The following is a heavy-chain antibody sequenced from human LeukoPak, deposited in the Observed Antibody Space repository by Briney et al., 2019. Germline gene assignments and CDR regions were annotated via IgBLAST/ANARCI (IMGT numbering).Heavy chain of an antibody. J-gene: IGHJ4*02. D-gene: IGHD6-19*01. CDR3: AKEGGWYGRWCDY. Sequence: GGSLRLSCAASEFSVGSNYMTWVRQAPGKGLEWVSLIYSGGSTYYADSVKGRFTISRDNSKNTLYLQMNSLRAEDTAVYYCAKEGGWYGRWCDYWGQGTLVTVSS. CDR2: IYSGGST. CDR1: EFSVGSNY. V-gene: IGHV3-66*01.